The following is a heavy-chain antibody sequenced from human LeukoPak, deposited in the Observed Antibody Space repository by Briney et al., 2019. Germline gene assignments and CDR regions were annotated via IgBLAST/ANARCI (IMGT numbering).Heavy chain of an antibody. CDR3: AKEEYYFDY. CDR2: ISGSGGTT. D-gene: IGHD3-10*01. J-gene: IGHJ4*02. Sequence: GGSPRLSCAASGFTFSSYAMSWVRQAPGKGLEWVSGISGSGGTTYYADSVKGRFTISGDNSYNTLYLQMNSLRAEDTAVYYCAKEEYYFDYWGQGTLVTVSS. CDR1: GFTFSSYA. V-gene: IGHV3-23*01.